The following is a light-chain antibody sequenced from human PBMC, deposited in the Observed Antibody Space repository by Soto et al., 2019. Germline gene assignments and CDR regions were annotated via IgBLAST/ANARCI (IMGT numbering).Light chain of an antibody. Sequence: IVLTQSPGTLSLSPGERATLSCRASQSVDSTYLAWYQQKPDQSPRLLIYATSTRATGIPARFSGSESGTEFTLTISGLQSEDFAGYYCQQYNNWSPITFGQGTRLEIK. CDR3: QQYNNWSPIT. CDR1: QSVDSTY. J-gene: IGKJ5*01. CDR2: ATS. V-gene: IGKV3-15*01.